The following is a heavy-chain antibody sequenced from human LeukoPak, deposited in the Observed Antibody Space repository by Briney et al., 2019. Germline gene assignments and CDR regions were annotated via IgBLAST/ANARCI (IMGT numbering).Heavy chain of an antibody. Sequence: QAGGSLRLSCAASGFTFSSFWIHWVRHVPGKGLVWVSRINSDGFSTSYADSVKGRFTISRDNAKNTLYLQMNSLRAEDTAVYYCARGTSGGYFDYWGQGTLVTVSS. CDR3: ARGTSGGYFDY. J-gene: IGHJ4*02. D-gene: IGHD1-26*01. CDR1: GFTFSSFW. V-gene: IGHV3-74*01. CDR2: INSDGFST.